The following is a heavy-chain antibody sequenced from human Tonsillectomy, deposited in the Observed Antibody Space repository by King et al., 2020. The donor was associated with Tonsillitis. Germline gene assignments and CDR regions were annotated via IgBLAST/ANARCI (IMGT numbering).Heavy chain of an antibody. CDR3: VKDQFTIFGVVNHFDN. CDR2: ISSNGFSR. J-gene: IGHJ4*02. D-gene: IGHD3-3*01. V-gene: IGHV3-64D*06. CDR1: GFTFRSYA. Sequence: VQLVESGGGLVQPGGSLRHSCSVSGFTFRSYAMHWVRQAPGKGLEDISAISSNGFSRYYADSVKGRFTISRDNSKNTLHLQMSSLRGDDTAVYYCVKDQFTIFGVVNHFDNWGQGTLVTVSS.